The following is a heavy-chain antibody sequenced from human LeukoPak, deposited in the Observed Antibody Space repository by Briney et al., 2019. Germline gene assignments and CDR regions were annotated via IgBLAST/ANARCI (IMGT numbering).Heavy chain of an antibody. CDR2: TGTTGTDR. J-gene: IGHJ4*02. D-gene: IGHD1-14*01. CDR3: ATETTGRHYDY. V-gene: IGHV3-21*01. CDR1: GFTFSSCG. Sequence: GGSLRLACAASGFTFSSCGFKWVRQAPGRGLEWVSSTGTTGTDRYYADSVRGRFTISRDNAKNSMYLQMDSLRDEDTAVYYCATETTGRHYDYWGQGTLLTVSS.